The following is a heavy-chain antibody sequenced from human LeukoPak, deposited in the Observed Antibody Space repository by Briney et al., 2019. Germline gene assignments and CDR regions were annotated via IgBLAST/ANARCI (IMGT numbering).Heavy chain of an antibody. Sequence: PSETLSLTCAVYGGSFSGYYWSWIRQPPGKGLEWIGEINHSGSTNYDPSLKSRVTISVDTSKNQFSLKLSSVTAADAAVYYCARGLLFDDYVWGSYRLAWFDPWGQGTLVTVSS. V-gene: IGHV4-34*01. D-gene: IGHD3-16*02. J-gene: IGHJ5*02. CDR1: GGSFSGYY. CDR3: ARGLLFDDYVWGSYRLAWFDP. CDR2: INHSGST.